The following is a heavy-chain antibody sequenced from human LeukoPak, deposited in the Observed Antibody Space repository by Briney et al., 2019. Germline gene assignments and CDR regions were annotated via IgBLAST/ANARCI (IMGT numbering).Heavy chain of an antibody. CDR1: GGSISSSSYY. D-gene: IGHD4-23*01. Sequence: SETLSLTCTVSGGSISSSSYYWGWIRQPPGKGLEWIGSIYYSGSTYYNPSLKSRVTISVDTSKNQFSLKLSSVTAADTAVYYCARDSDYGGPNYWGQGTLVTVSS. J-gene: IGHJ4*02. CDR3: ARDSDYGGPNY. V-gene: IGHV4-39*02. CDR2: IYYSGST.